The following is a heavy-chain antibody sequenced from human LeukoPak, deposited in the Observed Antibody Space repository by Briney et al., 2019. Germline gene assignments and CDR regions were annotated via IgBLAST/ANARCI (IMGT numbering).Heavy chain of an antibody. D-gene: IGHD3-16*02. CDR1: EFTSTTYV. V-gene: IGHV3-23*01. CDR3: VRDMQLST. Sequence: PGGSLRLSCAASEFTSTTYVMSWVRQPPGEGLEWVSLISYSGANSYYTDSVRGRFTISRDNSKDTLFLQMNSLRAEDTAIYYCVRDMQLSTWGLGTMVTVSS. J-gene: IGHJ3*01. CDR2: ISYSGANS.